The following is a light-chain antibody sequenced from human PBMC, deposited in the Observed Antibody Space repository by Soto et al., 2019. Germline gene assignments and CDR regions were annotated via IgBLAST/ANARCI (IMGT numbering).Light chain of an antibody. Sequence: TQSPGTLSLSPGERGTLSCRASQNLGTLYLAWFQQKSGQAPRLLIYSASRRATGIPDRFTGSGSGTDFTLTINRVEPEDFAVYFCQQYAGSPRTFGQGTKVEIK. CDR2: SAS. CDR3: QQYAGSPRT. V-gene: IGKV3-20*01. CDR1: QNLGTLY. J-gene: IGKJ1*01.